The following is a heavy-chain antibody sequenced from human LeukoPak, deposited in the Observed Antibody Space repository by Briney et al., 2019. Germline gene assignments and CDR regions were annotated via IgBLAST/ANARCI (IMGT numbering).Heavy chain of an antibody. Sequence: ASVKVSCKASGYTFTGYYMHWVRQAPGQGLEWMGWINPNSGGTNYAQNFQGRVTITADESTSTAYMELSSLRSEDTALYYCARGGVAAHNNWFDSWGQGTLVTVSS. V-gene: IGHV1-2*02. CDR3: ARGGVAAHNNWFDS. CDR1: GYTFTGYY. CDR2: INPNSGGT. D-gene: IGHD6-13*01. J-gene: IGHJ5*01.